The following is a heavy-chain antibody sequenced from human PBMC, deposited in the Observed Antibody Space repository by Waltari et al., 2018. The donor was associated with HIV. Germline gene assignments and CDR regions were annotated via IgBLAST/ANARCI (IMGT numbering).Heavy chain of an antibody. CDR3: ARDFIEMATILDY. CDR2: ISSSSSYI. D-gene: IGHD5-12*01. V-gene: IGHV3-21*01. CDR1: GFTFSSYS. J-gene: IGHJ4*02. Sequence: EVQLVESGGGLVKPGGSLRLSCAASGFTFSSYSMNWVPQAPGKGLEWVSSISSSSSYIYYADSVKGRFTISRDNAKNSLYLQMNSLRAEDTAVYYCARDFIEMATILDYWGQGTLVTVSS.